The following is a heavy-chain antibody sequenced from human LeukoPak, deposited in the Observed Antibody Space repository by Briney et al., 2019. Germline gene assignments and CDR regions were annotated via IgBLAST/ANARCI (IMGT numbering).Heavy chain of an antibody. Sequence: SETLSLTCSVSGASLSRYYWIWIRQPPGKGLEWIGYISYSGSPRYNPSLKSRVTMSVDTSKNQVSLKLSSVTAADTAVYYCATALDRYYDSSGYYGIDYWGQGTLVTVSS. V-gene: IGHV4-59*12. CDR1: GASLSRYY. CDR2: ISYSGSP. J-gene: IGHJ4*02. CDR3: ATALDRYYDSSGYYGIDY. D-gene: IGHD3-22*01.